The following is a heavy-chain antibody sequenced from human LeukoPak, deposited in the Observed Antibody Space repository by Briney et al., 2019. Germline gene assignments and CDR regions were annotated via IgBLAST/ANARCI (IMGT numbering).Heavy chain of an antibody. V-gene: IGHV3-23*01. J-gene: IGHJ4*02. D-gene: IGHD3-10*01. CDR3: AKAYGSGSYTPGGDY. CDR2: ISGSGGST. Sequence: GGSLRLSCAASGFTFSSYAMSWVRQAPGKGLEWVSAISGSGGSTYYADSVKGRFTISRDNSKNTLYLQMNSLRAEDTAVYYCAKAYGSGSYTPGGDYWGQGTLVTVSS. CDR1: GFTFSSYA.